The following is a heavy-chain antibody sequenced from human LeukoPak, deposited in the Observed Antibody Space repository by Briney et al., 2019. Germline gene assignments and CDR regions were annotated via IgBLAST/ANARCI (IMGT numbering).Heavy chain of an antibody. Sequence: GGSLRLSCAASGFTFSSYGMHWVRQAPGKGLEWVAFIRYDGSNKYYADSVKGRFTISRDNSKNTLYLQMNSLRAEDTAVYYCAKYFLGAQTRFWEHRGSYFDYWGQGTLVTVSS. V-gene: IGHV3-30*02. CDR1: GFTFSSYG. D-gene: IGHD1-26*01. CDR3: AKYFLGAQTRFWEHRGSYFDY. CDR2: IRYDGSNK. J-gene: IGHJ4*02.